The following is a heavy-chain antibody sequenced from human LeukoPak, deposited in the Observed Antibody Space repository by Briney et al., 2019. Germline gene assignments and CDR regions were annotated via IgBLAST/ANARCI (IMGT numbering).Heavy chain of an antibody. CDR3: ASATQPRGYFLH. CDR1: GYSFTTYS. J-gene: IGHJ1*01. Sequence: GASVKVSCKASGYSFTTYSLAWVRQAPGQSLEWMGWISVNNGGTNYAHSSQDRVDLTRDTSPNTAYLELRSLTSDDTAIIYCASATQPRGYFLHWGQGTVVTVSS. CDR2: ISVNNGGT. V-gene: IGHV1-18*01. D-gene: IGHD2-2*01.